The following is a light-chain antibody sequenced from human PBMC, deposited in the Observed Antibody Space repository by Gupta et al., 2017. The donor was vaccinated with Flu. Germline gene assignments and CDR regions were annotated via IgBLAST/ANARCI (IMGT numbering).Light chain of an antibody. V-gene: IGKV3-20*01. CDR2: GAS. Sequence: DIVLTQSPGTLSLSPGERATLSCRASQSVSSNYLAWYQQKPGQAPRLLIYGASSRATGLPYRFTGSGSGTDFTLTISRLEPEDFAVYYCQQDESSPLTFGGGTKVEIK. CDR3: QQDESSPLT. CDR1: QSVSSNY. J-gene: IGKJ4*01.